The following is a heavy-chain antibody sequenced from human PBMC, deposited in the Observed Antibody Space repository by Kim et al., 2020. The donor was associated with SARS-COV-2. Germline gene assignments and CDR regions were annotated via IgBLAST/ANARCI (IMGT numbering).Heavy chain of an antibody. Sequence: SETLSLTCTVSGGSISSGGYYWSWIRQHPGKGLEWIGYIYYSGSTYYNPSLKSRVTISVDTSKNQFSLKLSSVTAADTAVYYCARVRKGGVQLWLPVDYWGQGTLVTVSS. CDR3: ARVRKGGVQLWLPVDY. CDR2: IYYSGST. J-gene: IGHJ4*02. V-gene: IGHV4-31*03. CDR1: GGSISSGGYY. D-gene: IGHD5-18*01.